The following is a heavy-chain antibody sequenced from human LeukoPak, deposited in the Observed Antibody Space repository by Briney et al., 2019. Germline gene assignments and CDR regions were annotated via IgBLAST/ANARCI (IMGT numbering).Heavy chain of an antibody. J-gene: IGHJ6*02. CDR2: IYYSGST. CDR1: GGSISSYY. D-gene: IGHD1-14*01. V-gene: IGHV4-59*08. Sequence: SETLSLTCTVSGGSISSYYWSWIRQPPGKGLEWIGYIYYSGSTNYNPSLKSRVTISVDTSKNQFSLKLSSVTAADTAVYYCARHEPKHLFYGMDVWGQGTTVTVSS. CDR3: ARHEPKHLFYGMDV.